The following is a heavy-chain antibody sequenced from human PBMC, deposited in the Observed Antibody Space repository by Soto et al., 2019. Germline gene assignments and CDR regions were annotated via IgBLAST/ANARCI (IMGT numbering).Heavy chain of an antibody. J-gene: IGHJ6*02. V-gene: IGHV4-39*01. CDR1: VGSISSINHY. CDR3: ASCITIFGVVDYGMDV. D-gene: IGHD3-3*01. CDR2: MYHSGNT. Sequence: PSETQSRTCTFSVGSISSINHYWSWIRQPPWEGLEWIGSMYHSGNTYYNPSLNSRVTISVDTSKNQFSLKLSSVTAADTAVYYCASCITIFGVVDYGMDVWGQGTTVTVSS.